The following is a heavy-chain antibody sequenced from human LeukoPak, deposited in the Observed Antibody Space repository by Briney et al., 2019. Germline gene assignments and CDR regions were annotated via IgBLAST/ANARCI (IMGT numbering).Heavy chain of an antibody. V-gene: IGHV3-30-3*01. D-gene: IGHD2-2*01. CDR3: ARDPVVVPAAPYYYYYMDV. Sequence: GGSLRLSCAASGFTFSSYAMHWVRQAPGKGLEWVAVISYDGSNKYYADSVKGRFTISRDNSKDTLYLQMNSLRAEDTAVYYCARDPVVVPAAPYYYYYMDVWGKGTTVTVSS. CDR2: ISYDGSNK. CDR1: GFTFSSYA. J-gene: IGHJ6*03.